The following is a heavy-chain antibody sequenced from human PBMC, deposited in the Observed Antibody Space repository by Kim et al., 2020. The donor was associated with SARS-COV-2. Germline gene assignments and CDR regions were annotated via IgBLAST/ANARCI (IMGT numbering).Heavy chain of an antibody. CDR2: ISYDGSNK. J-gene: IGHJ3*02. V-gene: IGHV3-30*04. CDR1: GFTFSSYA. Sequence: GGSLRLSCAASGFTFSSYAMHWVRQAPGKGLEWVAVISYDGSNKYYADSVKGRFTISRDNSKNTLYLQMNSLRAEDTAVYYCARDTQPHLDAFDIWGQGTMVTVSS. CDR3: ARDTQPHLDAFDI.